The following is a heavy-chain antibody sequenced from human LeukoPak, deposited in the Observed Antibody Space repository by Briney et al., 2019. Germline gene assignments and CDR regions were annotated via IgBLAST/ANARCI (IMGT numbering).Heavy chain of an antibody. Sequence: PSETLSLTCTVSGGSISSYYWSWIRQPAGKGLEWIGRIYTSGSTNYNPSLKSRVTMSVDTSKNQFSLKLSSVTAADTAVYYCARRGYSSSWSFYFDYWGQGTLVTVSS. D-gene: IGHD6-13*01. V-gene: IGHV4-4*07. CDR2: IYTSGST. J-gene: IGHJ4*02. CDR1: GGSISSYY. CDR3: ARRGYSSSWSFYFDY.